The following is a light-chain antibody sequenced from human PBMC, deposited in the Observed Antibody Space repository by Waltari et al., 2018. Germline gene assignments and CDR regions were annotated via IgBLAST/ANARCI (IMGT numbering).Light chain of an antibody. CDR3: QQYKNWPYT. V-gene: IGKV3-15*01. J-gene: IGKJ2*01. CDR2: GAS. CDR1: QSISNN. Sequence: EIVMTQPPATLSVSPGERATLFCRASQSISNNVAWYQQKPGQAPRLVLYGASTRATGIPARFSGSGSGTEFTLTISSLQSEDFAVYYCQQYKNWPYTLGQGTKLEIK.